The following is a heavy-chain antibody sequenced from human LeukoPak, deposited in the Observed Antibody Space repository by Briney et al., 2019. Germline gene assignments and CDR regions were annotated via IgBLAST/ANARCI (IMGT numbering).Heavy chain of an antibody. Sequence: GGSLRLSCAASGFTFSSYAMHWVRQAPGKGLEWVAVISYDGSNKYYADSVKGRFTISRDNSKNTLYLQMNSLRAEDTAVYYCAKTAGIAAAADFDYWGQGTLVTVSS. J-gene: IGHJ4*02. D-gene: IGHD6-13*01. CDR3: AKTAGIAAAADFDY. CDR1: GFTFSSYA. V-gene: IGHV3-30*04. CDR2: ISYDGSNK.